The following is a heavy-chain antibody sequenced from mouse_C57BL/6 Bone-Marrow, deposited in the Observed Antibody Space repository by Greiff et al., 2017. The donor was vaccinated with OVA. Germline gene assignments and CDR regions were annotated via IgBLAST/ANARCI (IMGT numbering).Heavy chain of an antibody. CDR2: ITHSGET. J-gene: IGHJ3*01. CDR3: AGGYYDGYPWFAH. V-gene: IGHV12-3*01. Sequence: VHLVESGPGLVKPSQSLFLTCSITGFPITSGYYWIWIRQSPGKPLEWMGYITHSGETFYNPSLQSPISITRETSKNQFFLQLNSVTTEDTAMYYCAGGYYDGYPWFAHWGQGTLVTVSA. D-gene: IGHD2-3*01. CDR1: GFPITSGYY.